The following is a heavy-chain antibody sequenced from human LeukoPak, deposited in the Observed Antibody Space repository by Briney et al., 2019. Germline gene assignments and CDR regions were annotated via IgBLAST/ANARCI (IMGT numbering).Heavy chain of an antibody. CDR1: GGSISSSSYY. J-gene: IGHJ4*02. V-gene: IGHV4-39*01. D-gene: IGHD3-22*01. CDR2: IYYSGST. Sequence: PSETLSLTCTVSGGSISSSSYYWGWIRQPPGKGLEWTGSIYYSGSTYYNPSLKSRVTISVDTSKNQFSLKLSSVTAADTAVYYCARHFRSSGPKLPLDYWGQGTLVTVSS. CDR3: ARHFRSSGPKLPLDY.